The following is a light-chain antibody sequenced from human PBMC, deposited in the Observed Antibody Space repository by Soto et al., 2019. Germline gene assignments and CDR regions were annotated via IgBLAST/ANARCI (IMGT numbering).Light chain of an antibody. V-gene: IGKV3-15*01. J-gene: IGKJ2*01. CDR2: GAS. CDR1: QSVSSN. CDR3: QQYNNSSPYT. Sequence: EIVMTQSPATLSVSPGERATLSCRASQSVSSNLAWYQQKPGQAPRLLIYGASTTATGIPARFSGSGSGREFSLTISSRQSDDFSAYYYQQYNNSSPYTFGQGTKLEIK.